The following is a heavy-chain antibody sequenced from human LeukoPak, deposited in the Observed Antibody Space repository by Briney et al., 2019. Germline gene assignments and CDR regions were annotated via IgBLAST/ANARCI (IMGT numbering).Heavy chain of an antibody. D-gene: IGHD1-26*01. CDR2: IYYSGST. Sequence: PSETLFLTCTVSGGSVSSGSYYWSWIRQPPGKGLEWIGYIYYSGSTNYNPSLKSRVTISVDTSKNQFSLKLSSVTAADTAVYYCARDRVGATSNFDYWGQGTLVTVSS. CDR3: ARDRVGATSNFDY. V-gene: IGHV4-61*01. CDR1: GGSVSSGSYY. J-gene: IGHJ4*02.